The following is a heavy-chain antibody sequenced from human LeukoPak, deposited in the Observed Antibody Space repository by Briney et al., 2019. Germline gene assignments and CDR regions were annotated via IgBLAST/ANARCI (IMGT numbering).Heavy chain of an antibody. D-gene: IGHD4-17*01. J-gene: IGHJ2*01. CDR3: ATLYGDYNWYFDL. V-gene: IGHV3-23*01. CDR1: EITYSRYV. CDR2: ISASGGTT. Sequence: GGSLRLSCTSSEITYSRYVMGWVRQAPGKGLEWVSTISASGGTTYYADSVQGRFTISRDSSKNTLYLQMNSLRAEDTAVYYCATLYGDYNWYFDLWGRGTLVTVSS.